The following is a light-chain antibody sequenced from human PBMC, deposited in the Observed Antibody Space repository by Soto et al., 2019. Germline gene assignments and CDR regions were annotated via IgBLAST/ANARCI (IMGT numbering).Light chain of an antibody. CDR2: DNR. V-gene: IGLV1-51*01. CDR1: SSNIGVKS. Sequence: QSVLTQPPSVSAAPGQKVTISCSGSSSNIGVKSVSWYQQLPRTAPKLLIYDNRERPSGIPDRFSASKSGTSATLGITGLQTGDEADYYCGTWDDSLSAVVFGGGTKLTVL. J-gene: IGLJ2*01. CDR3: GTWDDSLSAVV.